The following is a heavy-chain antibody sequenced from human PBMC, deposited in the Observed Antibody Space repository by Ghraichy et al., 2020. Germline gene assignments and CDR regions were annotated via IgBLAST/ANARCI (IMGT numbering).Heavy chain of an antibody. D-gene: IGHD3-10*01. V-gene: IGHV3-49*03. CDR2: IITKTYGETT. J-gene: IGHJ4*02. CDR3: TREGGRSGNYYFDY. CDR1: GFTFGDYA. Sequence: GESLNISCTTSGFTFGDYAINWFRQAPGKGLEWVGFIITKTYGETTEYAASVKGRFTISRDDSKSVAYLQMNSLKTEDTAVYYCTREGGRSGNYYFDYWGQGTLVTVSS.